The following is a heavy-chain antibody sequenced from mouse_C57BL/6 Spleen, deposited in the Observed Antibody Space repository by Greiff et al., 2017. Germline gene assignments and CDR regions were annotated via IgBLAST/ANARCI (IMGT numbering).Heavy chain of an antibody. CDR2: IHPNSGST. D-gene: IGHD2-5*01. CDR3: ARSEAYYSNYEFAY. CDR1: GYTFTSYW. Sequence: QVQLQQSGAELVKPGASVKLSCKASGYTFTSYWMHWVKQRPGQGLEWIGMIHPNSGSTNYNEKFKSKATLTVDKSSSTAYMQLSSLTSEDSAVYYCARSEAYYSNYEFAYWGQGTLVTVAA. V-gene: IGHV1-64*01. J-gene: IGHJ3*01.